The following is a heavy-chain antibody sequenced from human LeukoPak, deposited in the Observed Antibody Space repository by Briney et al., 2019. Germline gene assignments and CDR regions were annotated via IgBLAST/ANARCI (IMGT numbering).Heavy chain of an antibody. D-gene: IGHD4-17*01. V-gene: IGHV4-34*01. CDR3: ARGDGDYVDYYGMDV. Sequence: SETLPLTCAVYGGSFSGYYWSWIRQPPGEGLEWIGEINHSGSTNYNPSLKSRVTISVDTSKNQFSLKLSSVTAADTAVYYCARGDGDYVDYYGMDVWGQGTTVTVSS. CDR2: INHSGST. J-gene: IGHJ6*02. CDR1: GGSFSGYY.